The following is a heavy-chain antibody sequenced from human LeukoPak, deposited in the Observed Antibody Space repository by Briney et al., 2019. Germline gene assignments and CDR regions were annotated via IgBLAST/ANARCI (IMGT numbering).Heavy chain of an antibody. CDR1: GGSFSGYY. Sequence: PSETLSLTCAVYGGSFSGYYWSWLRQPPGKGLEWIGEINHSGSTNYNPSLKSRVTISVDTSKTQFSLKLSSVTAADTAVYYCARAPGILTGYYKFFDYWGQGTLVTVSS. V-gene: IGHV4-34*01. CDR2: INHSGST. J-gene: IGHJ4*02. CDR3: ARAPGILTGYYKFFDY. D-gene: IGHD3-9*01.